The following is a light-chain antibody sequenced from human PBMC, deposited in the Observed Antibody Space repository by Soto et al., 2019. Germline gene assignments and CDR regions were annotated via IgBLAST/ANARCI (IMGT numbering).Light chain of an antibody. V-gene: IGKV1-5*03. CDR1: QRISIW. CDR3: QQYNSYPYT. J-gene: IGKJ2*01. Sequence: DIQMTQSPSTLSASIGDRVTITCRASQRISIWLAWYQQKPGEAPKLLVFKASSLESGVPLRFSGSGSGTEFTLTIGSLKPDDFATYLCQQYNSYPYTFGQGTKLEIK. CDR2: KAS.